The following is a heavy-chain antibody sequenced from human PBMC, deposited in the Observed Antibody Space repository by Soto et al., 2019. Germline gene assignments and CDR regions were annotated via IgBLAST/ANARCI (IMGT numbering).Heavy chain of an antibody. Sequence: HGESLKISCKGSGYSFTSYWIGWVRQMPGKGLEWMGIIYPGDSDTRYSPSFQGQVTISADKSISTAYLQWSSLKASDTAMYYCARHVGGTYYYYYGMDVWGQGTTVTVSS. CDR1: GYSFTSYW. J-gene: IGHJ6*02. D-gene: IGHD3-16*01. CDR2: IYPGDSDT. V-gene: IGHV5-51*01. CDR3: ARHVGGTYYYYYGMDV.